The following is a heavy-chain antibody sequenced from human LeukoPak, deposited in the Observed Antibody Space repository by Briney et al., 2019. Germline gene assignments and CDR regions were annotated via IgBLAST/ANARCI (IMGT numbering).Heavy chain of an antibody. CDR3: ARHYGRAMVRGLITRHDAFDI. D-gene: IGHD3-10*01. CDR1: EFTVGSNY. V-gene: IGHV3-53*01. CDR2: IFTAGGT. J-gene: IGHJ3*02. Sequence: GGSLRLSCTASEFTVGSNYMSWVRQAPGKGLEWVSLIFTAGGTKYADSVQGRFTISRDDSKSTVYLQMKRLRDEDTAVYYCARHYGRAMVRGLITRHDAFDIWGHGTVVTVSS.